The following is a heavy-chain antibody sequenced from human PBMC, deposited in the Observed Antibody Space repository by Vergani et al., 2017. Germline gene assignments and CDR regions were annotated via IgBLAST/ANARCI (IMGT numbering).Heavy chain of an antibody. V-gene: IGHV4-39*01. CDR3: ARPRGYSGYTDY. D-gene: IGHD5-12*01. J-gene: IGHJ4*02. CDR2: IYYSGST. CDR1: GSSISSSSYY. Sequence: QLQLQESGPGLVKPSETLSLTCTVSGSSISSSSYYWGWIRQPPGKGLEWIGSIYYSGSTYYNPSLKSRVTISVDTSKNQFSLKLSSVTAADTAVYYCARPRGYSGYTDYWGQGTLVTVSS.